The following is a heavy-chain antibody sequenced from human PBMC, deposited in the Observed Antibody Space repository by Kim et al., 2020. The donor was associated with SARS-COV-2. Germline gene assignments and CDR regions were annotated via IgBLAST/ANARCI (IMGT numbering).Heavy chain of an antibody. V-gene: IGHV3-64D*09. CDR3: VKINRHYSRDAFDI. Sequence: ADSVKGRFTISRDNSRNTLYLQMSSLRAEDTAVYYCVKINRHYSRDAFDIWGQGTMVTVSS. D-gene: IGHD2-15*01. J-gene: IGHJ3*02.